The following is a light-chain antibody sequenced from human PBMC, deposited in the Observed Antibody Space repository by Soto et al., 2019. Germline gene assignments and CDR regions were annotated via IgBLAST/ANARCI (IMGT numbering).Light chain of an antibody. Sequence: QSVLTQPPSASGTPGQRVTISCSGSSSNIGSNNVNWYQQLPGTAPKFLIYKNNQRPSAVTDRFSGSQSVTAASLAISGLQSEDEAEYYCSAWDDSLNGVLFGGGTKLTVL. J-gene: IGLJ2*01. V-gene: IGLV1-44*01. CDR1: SSNIGSNN. CDR2: KNN. CDR3: SAWDDSLNGVL.